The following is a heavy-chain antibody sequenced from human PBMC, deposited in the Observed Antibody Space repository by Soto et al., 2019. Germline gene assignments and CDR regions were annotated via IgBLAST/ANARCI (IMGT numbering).Heavy chain of an antibody. D-gene: IGHD6-13*01. CDR3: ARAQSVAWYGFDY. Sequence: QLQLQESGPGLVKPSETVSLTCTVSGGSVNSASDYWSWIRQSPEKGLEWIGYVYYNGNTNYNPSLKGRATMSVDTSKNQFSLKLSSVTAAATAVYYCARAQSVAWYGFDYWGQATLVTVSS. CDR2: VYYNGNT. J-gene: IGHJ4*02. CDR1: GGSVNSASDY. V-gene: IGHV4-61*01.